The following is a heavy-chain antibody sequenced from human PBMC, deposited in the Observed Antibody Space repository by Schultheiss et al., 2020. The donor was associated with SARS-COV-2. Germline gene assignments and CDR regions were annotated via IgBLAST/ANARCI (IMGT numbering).Heavy chain of an antibody. CDR2: IYYSGST. V-gene: IGHV4-39*01. CDR3: AKPGSPGGFFDY. CDR1: GGSISSDSYY. D-gene: IGHD3-16*01. Sequence: SETLSLTCTVSGGSISSDSYYWSWIRQHPGKGLEWIGYIYYSGSTYYNPSLKSRVTISVDTSKNQFSLKLSSVTAADTAVYYCAKPGSPGGFFDYWGQGTLVTVSS. J-gene: IGHJ4*02.